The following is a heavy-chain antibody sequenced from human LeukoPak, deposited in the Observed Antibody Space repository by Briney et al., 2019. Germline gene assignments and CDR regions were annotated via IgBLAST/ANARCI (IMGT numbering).Heavy chain of an antibody. Sequence: GGSLRLSCAASGFTFSSYSMNWVRQAPGKGLEWVSYISSSSSSTYYADSVKGRFTISRDNAKNSLFLQMNSLRAEDTAVYYCARPRGGNSFDYWGQGTLVTVSS. CDR1: GFTFSSYS. CDR2: ISSSSSST. J-gene: IGHJ4*02. V-gene: IGHV3-48*04. CDR3: ARPRGGNSFDY. D-gene: IGHD3-16*01.